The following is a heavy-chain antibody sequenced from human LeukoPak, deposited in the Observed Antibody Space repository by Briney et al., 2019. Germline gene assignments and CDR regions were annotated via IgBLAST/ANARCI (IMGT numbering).Heavy chain of an antibody. CDR3: ARDSGPWGVFDP. V-gene: IGHV4-59*01. D-gene: IGHD3-10*01. CDR2: SYYNGNT. J-gene: IGHJ5*02. CDR1: GGSITNYY. Sequence: SETLSLTCTVSGGSITNYYWSWIRQPPGKGLEWIGFSYYNGNTNYNPSLKSRVTISIDMSNNHFSLTLKSVTAADKAVYYCARDSGPWGVFDPWGQGTLVTVSS.